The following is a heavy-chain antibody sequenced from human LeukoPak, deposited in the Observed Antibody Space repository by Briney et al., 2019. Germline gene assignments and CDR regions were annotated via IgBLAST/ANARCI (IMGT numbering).Heavy chain of an antibody. CDR3: ARALWFGETFPAY. CDR2: ISSSSSTI. V-gene: IGHV3-48*01. J-gene: IGHJ4*02. Sequence: GESLRLSCEASGFTFTTYWMSWVRQAPGKGLQWVSYISSSSSTIYYADSVKGRFTISRDNAKNSLYLQMNSLRAEDTAVYYCARALWFGETFPAYWGQGTLVTVSS. CDR1: GFTFTTYW. D-gene: IGHD3-10*01.